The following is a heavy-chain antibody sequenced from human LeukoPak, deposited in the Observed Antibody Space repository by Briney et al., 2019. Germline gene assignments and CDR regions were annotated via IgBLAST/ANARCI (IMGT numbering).Heavy chain of an antibody. V-gene: IGHV3-30*18. Sequence: QPGRSLRLSCAAAGFTFSSYSMPWVRQAPGKGLEWVAVISYDGSKKYYPESVRGRFTITRDNSKNTLFLQMNSLRPEDTAVYYCAKDFGYDSGTYLEQWGQGTLVTVSS. CDR1: GFTFSSYS. D-gene: IGHD3-10*01. J-gene: IGHJ4*02. CDR3: AKDFGYDSGTYLEQ. CDR2: ISYDGSKK.